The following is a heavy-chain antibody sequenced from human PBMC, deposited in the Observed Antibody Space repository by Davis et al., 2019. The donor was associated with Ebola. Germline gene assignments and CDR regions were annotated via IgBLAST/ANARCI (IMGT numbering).Heavy chain of an antibody. CDR2: IRSKRNNYAT. D-gene: IGHD2-2*01. CDR3: TRFFSSSSGEQY. J-gene: IGHJ4*02. CDR1: GFTFGGSA. V-gene: IGHV3-73*01. Sequence: GESLKISCAASGFTFGGSAMHWVRQASGKGLEWVGRIRSKRNNYATAYAASVRGRFTISRDDSKNTAYLQMNSLKTEDTAVYYCTRFFSSSSGEQYWGQGTLVTVSS.